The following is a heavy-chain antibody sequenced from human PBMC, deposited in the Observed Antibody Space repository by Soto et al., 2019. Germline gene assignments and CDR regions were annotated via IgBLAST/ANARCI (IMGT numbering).Heavy chain of an antibody. D-gene: IGHD3-9*01. V-gene: IGHV4-34*01. Sequence: SETLSLTCAVYGGSFSGYYWSWIRQPPGKGLEWIGEINHSGSTNYNPSLKSRVTISVDTSKNQFSLKLSSVTAADTAVYYCARDLPSDYDILTGYQIPGPGHPGKQRARYLGMDVWGQGTTVTVSS. CDR2: INHSGST. J-gene: IGHJ6*02. CDR3: ARDLPSDYDILTGYQIPGPGHPGKQRARYLGMDV. CDR1: GGSFSGYY.